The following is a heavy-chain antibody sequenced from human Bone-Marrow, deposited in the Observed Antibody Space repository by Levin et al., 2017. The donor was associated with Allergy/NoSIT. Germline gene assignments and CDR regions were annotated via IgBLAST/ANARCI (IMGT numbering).Heavy chain of an antibody. Sequence: PGGSLRLSCSTFGFRFSSYGMHWVRQAPGKGLEWVALISYDGDNKYCADSVKGRFTISRDNSKNTLYLQMDSLRAEDTAVYYCAKADGRYGSGSYSDWGQGTLVTVFS. J-gene: IGHJ4*02. CDR2: ISYDGDNK. CDR3: AKADGRYGSGSYSD. V-gene: IGHV3-30*18. CDR1: GFRFSSYG. D-gene: IGHD3-10*01.